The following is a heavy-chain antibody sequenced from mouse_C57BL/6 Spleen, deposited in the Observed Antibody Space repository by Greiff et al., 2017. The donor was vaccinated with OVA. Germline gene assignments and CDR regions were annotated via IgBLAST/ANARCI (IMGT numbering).Heavy chain of an antibody. CDR3: ARRYGKDYAMDY. Sequence: QVQLQQPGAELVKPGASVKLSCKASGYTFTSYWMHWVKQRPGQGLEWIGMIHPNSGSTNYNEKFKSKATLTVDKSSSTAYMQLSSLTSEDSAVYYCARRYGKDYAMDYWGQGTSVTVSS. D-gene: IGHD2-10*02. CDR1: GYTFTSYW. V-gene: IGHV1-64*01. J-gene: IGHJ4*01. CDR2: IHPNSGST.